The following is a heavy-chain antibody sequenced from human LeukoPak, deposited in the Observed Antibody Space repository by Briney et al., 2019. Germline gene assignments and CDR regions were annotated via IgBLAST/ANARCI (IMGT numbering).Heavy chain of an antibody. CDR2: ISYDGSNK. CDR3: AKEGSYYMYYFDY. J-gene: IGHJ4*02. Sequence: GGSLRPSCAASGFTFSSYGMHWVRQAPGKGLEWVAVISYDGSNKYYADSVKGRFTISRDNSKNTLYLQMNSLRAEDTAVYYCAKEGSYYMYYFDYWGQGTLVTVSS. D-gene: IGHD3-10*01. V-gene: IGHV3-30*18. CDR1: GFTFSSYG.